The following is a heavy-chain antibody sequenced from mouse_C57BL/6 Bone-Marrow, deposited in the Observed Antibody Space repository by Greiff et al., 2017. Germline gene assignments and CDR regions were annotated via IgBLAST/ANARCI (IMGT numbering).Heavy chain of an antibody. Sequence: VKLQQSGTVLARPGASVKMSCKTSGYTFTSYWMHWVKQTPGQGLEWIGAIYPGNSDTGYNQKFKGKAKLTAVTSASTAYMELSSLTNEDSAVYYCTAHSSYWYFDVWGTGTTVTVSA. J-gene: IGHJ1*03. CDR3: TAHSSYWYFDV. V-gene: IGHV1-5*01. CDR2: IYPGNSDT. CDR1: GYTFTSYW. D-gene: IGHD1-1*01.